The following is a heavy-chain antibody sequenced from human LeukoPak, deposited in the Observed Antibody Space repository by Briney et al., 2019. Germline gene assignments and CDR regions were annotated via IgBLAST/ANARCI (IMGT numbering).Heavy chain of an antibody. V-gene: IGHV3-23*01. J-gene: IGHJ4*02. D-gene: IGHD1-26*01. CDR3: AKDLENSGRYPYFDY. CDR1: GFTFSSYG. CDR2: ISGSGGST. Sequence: GGSLRLSCAASGFTFSSYGMSWVRQAPGKGLEWVSAISGSGGSTYYADSVKGRFTISRDNSKNTLYLQMNSLRAEDTAVYYCAKDLENSGRYPYFDYWGQGTLVTVSS.